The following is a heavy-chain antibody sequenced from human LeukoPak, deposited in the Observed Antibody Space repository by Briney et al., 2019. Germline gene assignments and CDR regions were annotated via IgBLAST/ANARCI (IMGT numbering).Heavy chain of an antibody. CDR2: INHSGST. V-gene: IGHV4-34*01. D-gene: IGHD5-12*01. CDR3: ARDSWLRFGKTNNWFDP. J-gene: IGHJ5*02. Sequence: PSETLSLTCAVYGGSFSGYYWSWIRQPPGKGLEWIGEINHSGSTNYNPSLKSRVTISVDTSKNQFSLKLSSVTAADTAVYYCARDSWLRFGKTNNWFDPWGQGTLVTVSS. CDR1: GGSFSGYY.